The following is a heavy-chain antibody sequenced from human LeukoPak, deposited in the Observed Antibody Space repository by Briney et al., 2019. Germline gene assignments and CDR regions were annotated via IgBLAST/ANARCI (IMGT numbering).Heavy chain of an antibody. V-gene: IGHV3-7*01. Sequence: GGSLRLSCTASGFTFSSYWMSWVRQAPGKGLEWVANIKQDGSDKYYVDSVKGRFTISRDNAKNSLYLQMNSLRAEDTAVYYCARVGSAYYYDSGGYYRYYFDYWGQGTLVTVSS. CDR1: GFTFSSYW. CDR2: IKQDGSDK. J-gene: IGHJ4*02. CDR3: ARVGSAYYYDSGGYYRYYFDY. D-gene: IGHD3-22*01.